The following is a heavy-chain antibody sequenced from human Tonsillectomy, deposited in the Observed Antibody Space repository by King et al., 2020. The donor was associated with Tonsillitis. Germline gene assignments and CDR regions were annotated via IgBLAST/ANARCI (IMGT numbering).Heavy chain of an antibody. J-gene: IGHJ6*03. CDR1: GGSISSGSYY. D-gene: IGHD3-10*01. CDR3: ARARDYGSGSYYMGEYYYYYMDV. Sequence: QLQESGPGLVKPSQNLSLTCTVSGGSISSGSYYWSWIRQPAGQGLEWIGRIYTSGSTNYNPSLKSRVTISVDRSKNQFSLKLSSVTAADTAVYYCARARDYGSGSYYMGEYYYYYMDVWGKGTTVTVSS. V-gene: IGHV4-61*02. CDR2: IYTSGST.